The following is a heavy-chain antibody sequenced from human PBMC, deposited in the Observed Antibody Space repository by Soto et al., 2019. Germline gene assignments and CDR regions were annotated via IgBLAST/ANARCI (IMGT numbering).Heavy chain of an antibody. CDR3: ARGLYSTNAFDV. CDR1: GGSFTGFY. CDR2: ISHSGTT. Sequence: SETLSLTCAVYGGSFTGFYWTWVRQPPGKGPEWIGEISHSGTTNFNPSLKSRVTLSVDRLRNQFSLTLTSVTAADTAVYYCARGLYSTNAFDVWGRGTMVTVSS. D-gene: IGHD1-26*01. V-gene: IGHV4-34*01. J-gene: IGHJ3*01.